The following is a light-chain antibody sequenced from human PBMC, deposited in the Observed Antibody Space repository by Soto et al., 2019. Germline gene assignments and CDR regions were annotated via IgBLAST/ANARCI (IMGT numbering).Light chain of an antibody. J-gene: IGLJ2*01. Sequence: QPVLTQPPSASGTPGQRVTISCSGSSSNIGSNYVYWYKQLPGTAPKLLIYRNNQRPSAVPDRFSGSKSGTSASLAISGLRSEDEADYYCAAWDDSLSGVVFGGGTKLTVL. CDR1: SSNIGSNY. V-gene: IGLV1-47*01. CDR2: RNN. CDR3: AAWDDSLSGVV.